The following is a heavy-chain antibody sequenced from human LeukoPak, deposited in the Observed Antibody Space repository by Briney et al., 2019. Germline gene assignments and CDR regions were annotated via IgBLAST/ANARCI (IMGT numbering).Heavy chain of an antibody. Sequence: PSETLSLTCTVSGGSISSYYWSWIRQPPGKGLEWIGYIYYSGSTNYNPSLKSRVTISVDTSKNQFSLKLSSVTAADTAVYYCALQGGRGAFDIWGQGTMVTVSS. CDR1: GGSISSYY. V-gene: IGHV4-59*08. CDR2: IYYSGST. J-gene: IGHJ3*02. CDR3: ALQGGRGAFDI. D-gene: IGHD2-15*01.